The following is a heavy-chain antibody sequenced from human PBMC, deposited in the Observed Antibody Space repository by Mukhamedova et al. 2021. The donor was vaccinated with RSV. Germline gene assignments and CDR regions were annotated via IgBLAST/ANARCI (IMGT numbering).Heavy chain of an antibody. CDR3: ARRRTTGTAGYMDV. V-gene: IGHV3-7*01. CDR2: IKQDGSEK. D-gene: IGHD1-1*01. J-gene: IGHJ6*03. Sequence: RLEWVANIKQDGSEKYYVDSVKGRFTISRDNAKNSLYLQMNSLRAEDTAVYYCARRRTTGTAGYMDVWGRGTTVTV.